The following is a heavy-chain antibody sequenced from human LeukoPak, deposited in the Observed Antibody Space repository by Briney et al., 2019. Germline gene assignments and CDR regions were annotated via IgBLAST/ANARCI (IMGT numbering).Heavy chain of an antibody. D-gene: IGHD1-1*01. Sequence: GGSLKLSCAASGFTFNDYWMHWVRQAPGKGLVWVSHINNDGSITNYADSVKGRFTVSRDNAKSTVFLQMNSLRVEDTAVYYCARGPPGFRVGDYWGQGTLVTVSS. V-gene: IGHV3-74*01. CDR2: INNDGSIT. J-gene: IGHJ4*02. CDR3: ARGPPGFRVGDY. CDR1: GFTFNDYW.